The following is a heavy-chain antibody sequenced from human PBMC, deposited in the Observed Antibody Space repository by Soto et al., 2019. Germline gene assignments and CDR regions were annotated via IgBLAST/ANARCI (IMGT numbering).Heavy chain of an antibody. J-gene: IGHJ6*02. CDR1: GYTFSGYY. D-gene: IGHD4-17*01. CDR2: IIPIFGTA. CDR3: ARRRVTTKKDYYYGMDV. Sequence: GAAVKVSCKASGYTFSGYYRHWVRQAPGQGLEWMGGIIPIFGTANYAQKFQGRVTITADESTSTAYMELSSLRSEDTAVYYCARRRVTTKKDYYYGMDVWGQGTTVTVSS. V-gene: IGHV1-69*13.